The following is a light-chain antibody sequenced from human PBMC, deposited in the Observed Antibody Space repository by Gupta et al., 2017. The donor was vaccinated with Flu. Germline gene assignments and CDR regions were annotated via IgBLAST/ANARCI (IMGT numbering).Light chain of an antibody. CDR3: QEDITWWT. CDR2: RAS. J-gene: IGKJ1*01. V-gene: IGKV1-5*03. CDR1: QSLGTW. Sequence: DIQMTQSPSTLSASVGDRVTITCRASQSLGTWLAWYQQKPGKAPRLLIYRASSLQSGVPSRFSGSGSGTEFTLTSSSLQPDDFGTYYCQEDITWWTFGQGTKVEIK.